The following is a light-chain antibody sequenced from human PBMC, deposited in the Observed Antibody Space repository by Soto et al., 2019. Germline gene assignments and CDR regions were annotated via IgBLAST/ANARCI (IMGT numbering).Light chain of an antibody. CDR2: GAS. Sequence: ETVMTQSPGTLSVSPGESATLSCGTSQSVSSNLAWYQQKPGQAPRLLIYGASTRATGIPARFSGSGSGTEFALTISYRRPEESAVYFCQQYHDWVTFGGGTRVEI. V-gene: IGKV3D-15*01. CDR1: QSVSSN. CDR3: QQYHDWVT. J-gene: IGKJ4*01.